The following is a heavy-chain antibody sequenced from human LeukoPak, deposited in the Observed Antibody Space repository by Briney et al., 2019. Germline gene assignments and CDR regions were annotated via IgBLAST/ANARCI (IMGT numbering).Heavy chain of an antibody. V-gene: IGHV3-74*01. Sequence: QPGGSLRLSCAASGFTFSSYWIHWVRQAPGKGLVWVSRINSDGSSTNYADSVKGRFTISRDNAKNTLFLQMNSLRAEDTAVYYCARQVSYYYDSSGYYFGYWGQGTLVTVSS. CDR3: ARQVSYYYDSSGYYFGY. J-gene: IGHJ4*02. CDR2: INSDGSST. CDR1: GFTFSSYW. D-gene: IGHD3-22*01.